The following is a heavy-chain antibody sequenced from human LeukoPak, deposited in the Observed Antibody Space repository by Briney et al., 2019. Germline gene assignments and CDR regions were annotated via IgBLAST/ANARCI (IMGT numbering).Heavy chain of an antibody. CDR3: ATDLVDSSSWDFDY. D-gene: IGHD6-13*01. CDR1: GYTLTELS. CDR2: FDPEDGET. Sequence: ASVKVSCKVSGYTLTELSMHWVRQAPGKGLEWMGGFDPEDGETIYAQKFQGRVTMTEDTSTDTAYMELSSLRSEDTAVYYCATDLVDSSSWDFDYWGQGTLVTVSS. V-gene: IGHV1-24*01. J-gene: IGHJ4*02.